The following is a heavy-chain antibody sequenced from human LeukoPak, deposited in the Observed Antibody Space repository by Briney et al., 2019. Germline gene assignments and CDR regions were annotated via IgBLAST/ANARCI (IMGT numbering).Heavy chain of an antibody. CDR2: ISGSGGST. J-gene: IGHJ4*02. CDR1: GFTFSNAW. D-gene: IGHD3-16*01. Sequence: GGSLRLSCAASGFTFSNAWMSWVRQAPGKGLEWVSAISGSGGSTYYADSVKGRFTISRDNSKNTLYLQMNSLRAEDTAVYYCAKGARWFGGVNDYFDYWGQGTLVTVSS. CDR3: AKGARWFGGVNDYFDY. V-gene: IGHV3-23*01.